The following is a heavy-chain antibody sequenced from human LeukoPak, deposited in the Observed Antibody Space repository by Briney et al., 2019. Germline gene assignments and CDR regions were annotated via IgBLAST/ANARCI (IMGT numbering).Heavy chain of an antibody. CDR3: ARGSWQLAEEVY. Sequence: SETLSLTCAVYGGSFSGYYWSWIRQPPGKGLEWIGEINHSGSTNYNPSLKSRVTISVDTSKNQFSLKLTSVTAADTAVYYCARGSWQLAEEVYWSQGTLVTVSS. D-gene: IGHD6-6*01. V-gene: IGHV4-34*01. J-gene: IGHJ4*02. CDR1: GGSFSGYY. CDR2: INHSGST.